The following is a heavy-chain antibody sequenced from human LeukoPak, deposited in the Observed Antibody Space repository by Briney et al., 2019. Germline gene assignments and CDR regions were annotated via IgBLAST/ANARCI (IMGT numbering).Heavy chain of an antibody. Sequence: GASVKVSCKASGYTFTSCDINWVRQATGQGLEWMGWMNPNSGNTGYAQKFQGRVTMTRNTSISTAYMELSSLRSEDTAVYYCALGAGGMYYFDYWGQGTLVTVSS. CDR1: GYTFTSCD. D-gene: IGHD3-16*01. CDR3: ALGAGGMYYFDY. CDR2: MNPNSGNT. V-gene: IGHV1-8*01. J-gene: IGHJ4*02.